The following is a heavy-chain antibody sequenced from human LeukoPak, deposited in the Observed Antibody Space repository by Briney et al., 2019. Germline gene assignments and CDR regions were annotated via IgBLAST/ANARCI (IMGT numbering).Heavy chain of an antibody. V-gene: IGHV3-48*03. CDR2: ISRSGSTI. CDR1: GFTFSSYE. Sequence: GGSLRLSCAASGFTFSSYEMHWVRQAPGKGLEWVSYISRSGSTIYYADSVKGRFTISRDNAKNSLYLQMNSLRAEDTAVYYCARDYGGSSPFDYWGQGTLVTVSS. CDR3: ARDYGGSSPFDY. D-gene: IGHD4-23*01. J-gene: IGHJ4*02.